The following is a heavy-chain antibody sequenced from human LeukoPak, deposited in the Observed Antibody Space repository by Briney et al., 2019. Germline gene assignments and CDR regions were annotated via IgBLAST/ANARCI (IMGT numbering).Heavy chain of an antibody. CDR1: RGTLSSYA. CDR2: IIPIFGTA. D-gene: IGHD4-17*01. V-gene: IGHV1-69*01. Sequence: SVKVSCKASRGTLSSYAISWVRQAPAQGLAWMGGIIPIFGTANYAQKSQGRVTITADESTSTAYMELSSLRSGDTAVYYCARDKHPGHDYGDYFDYWGQGTLVTVSS. J-gene: IGHJ4*02. CDR3: ARDKHPGHDYGDYFDY.